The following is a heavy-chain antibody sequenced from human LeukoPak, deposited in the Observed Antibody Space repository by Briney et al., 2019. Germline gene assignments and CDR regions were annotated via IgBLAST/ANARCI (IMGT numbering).Heavy chain of an antibody. CDR2: INASGGST. CDR1: GYTFTSYY. V-gene: IGHV1-46*01. Sequence: AASVKVSCKASGYTFTSYYMHWVRQAPGQGLEWMGIINASGGSTSYAQKFQGRVTMTRDMSTSTVYMELSSLRSEDTAVYYCARDIPLPDIVATAYPGYYFDYWGQGTLVTVSS. CDR3: ARDIPLPDIVATAYPGYYFDY. J-gene: IGHJ4*02. D-gene: IGHD5-12*01.